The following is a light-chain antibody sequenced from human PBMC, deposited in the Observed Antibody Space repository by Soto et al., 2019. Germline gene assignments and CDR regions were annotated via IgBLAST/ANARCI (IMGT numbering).Light chain of an antibody. CDR2: SNN. J-gene: IGLJ2*01. CDR3: AAWDDSLNGLVV. V-gene: IGLV1-44*01. Sequence: QSVLTQPPSASGTPGQRVTISCSGSSSNIGSNTVNWYQQLPGTAPKLLIYSNNQRPSGVPDRFSGSKSDTSASLAISGLQSEDEADYYCAAWDDSLNGLVVFGGGTKLTVL. CDR1: SSNIGSNT.